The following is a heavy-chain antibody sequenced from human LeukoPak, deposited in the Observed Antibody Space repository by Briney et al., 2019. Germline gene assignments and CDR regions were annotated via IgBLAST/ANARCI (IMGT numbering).Heavy chain of an antibody. Sequence: ASVKVSCKASGYTFTGYYMHWVRQAPGQGLEWMGWINPNSGGTNYAQKFQGRVTMTRDTSISTAYMELSRLRSDDTAVYYCARARYSYGYVGDYWGQGTLVTVSS. CDR1: GYTFTGYY. CDR3: ARARYSYGYVGDY. V-gene: IGHV1-2*02. D-gene: IGHD5-18*01. J-gene: IGHJ4*02. CDR2: INPNSGGT.